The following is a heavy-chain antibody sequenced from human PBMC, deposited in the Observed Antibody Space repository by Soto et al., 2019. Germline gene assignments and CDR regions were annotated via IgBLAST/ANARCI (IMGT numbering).Heavy chain of an antibody. CDR1: GGSISSYY. CDR3: ARRYGSTFDY. CDR2: IYYSGST. D-gene: IGHD3-10*01. Sequence: QVQLQESGPGLVKPSETLSLTCTVSGGSISSYYWSWIRQPPGKGLECIGYIYYSGSTNYNPSLKSRVNISVDTSKNQFSLKRSSVTPAETAVYYCARRYGSTFDYWGQGTLVTVSS. V-gene: IGHV4-59*08. J-gene: IGHJ4*02.